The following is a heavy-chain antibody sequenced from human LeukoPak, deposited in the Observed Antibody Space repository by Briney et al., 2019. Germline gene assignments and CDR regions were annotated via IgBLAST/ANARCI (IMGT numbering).Heavy chain of an antibody. J-gene: IGHJ4*02. CDR1: GFTFSSYA. Sequence: GGSLRLSCGASGFTFSSYAMSWIRQAPGKGLEWVSAISGNSGSTYYADSVKGRFTISRDNSKYTLYLQMNSLRAEDTAVYYCAKAVTPGGGPRDYWGQGTLVTVSS. CDR2: ISGNSGST. D-gene: IGHD2-15*01. V-gene: IGHV3-23*01. CDR3: AKAVTPGGGPRDY.